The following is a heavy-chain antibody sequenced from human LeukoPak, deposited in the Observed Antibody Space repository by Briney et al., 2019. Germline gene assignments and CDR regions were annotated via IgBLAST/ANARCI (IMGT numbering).Heavy chain of an antibody. CDR2: MNHNSGNT. D-gene: IGHD6-13*01. Sequence: ASVKVSCKASGYTFTSYDINGVRQATGQGREWMGWMNHNSGNTGYAQKFQGRVTMTRNTSISTAYTELSSLRSEDTAVYYCERGEPHSSSWYGMSYWGQGTLVTVHS. J-gene: IGHJ4*02. CDR3: ERGEPHSSSWYGMSY. V-gene: IGHV1-8*01. CDR1: GYTFTSYD.